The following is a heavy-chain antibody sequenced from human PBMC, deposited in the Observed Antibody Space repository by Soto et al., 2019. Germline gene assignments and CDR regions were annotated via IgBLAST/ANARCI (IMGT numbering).Heavy chain of an antibody. J-gene: IGHJ4*02. Sequence: EVQLVESGGGLVQPGGSLRLSCAASGFTFSSYSMNWVRQAPGKGLEWVSFISSSSSTIYYADAVKGRFTISSDNAKNSLDLQMNSLRDEDTAVYYCATGSYLNSFAYWGQGTLVTVSS. V-gene: IGHV3-48*02. CDR1: GFTFSSYS. D-gene: IGHD1-26*01. CDR3: ATGSYLNSFAY. CDR2: ISSSSSTI.